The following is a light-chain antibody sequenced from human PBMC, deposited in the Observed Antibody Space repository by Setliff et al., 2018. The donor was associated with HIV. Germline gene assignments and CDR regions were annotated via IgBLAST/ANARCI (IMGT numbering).Light chain of an antibody. J-gene: IGLJ2*01. CDR2: EVS. Sequence: QSALTQPASVSGSPGQSITISCTGTSSDVGGYNYVSWCQQHPGKAPKLMIHEVSNRPPGVSNRFSGSKTGNTASLTIFGLRAEDEANYYCTSYTTSSTLVVFGGGTKVTVL. V-gene: IGLV2-14*01. CDR1: SSDVGGYNY. CDR3: TSYTTSSTLVV.